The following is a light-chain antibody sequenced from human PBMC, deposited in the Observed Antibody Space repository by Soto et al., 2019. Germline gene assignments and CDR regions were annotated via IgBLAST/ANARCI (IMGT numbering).Light chain of an antibody. Sequence: QSALTQPASVSGSPGQSITISCTGTSSDVGGYNYVSWYQQHPGKAPKVMIYEVSNRPSGVSNRFSGSKSGNTASLTISGLQAEDEAHYYCSSYTSNNVWVFGGGTKLTVL. V-gene: IGLV2-14*01. J-gene: IGLJ3*02. CDR2: EVS. CDR1: SSDVGGYNY. CDR3: SSYTSNNVWV.